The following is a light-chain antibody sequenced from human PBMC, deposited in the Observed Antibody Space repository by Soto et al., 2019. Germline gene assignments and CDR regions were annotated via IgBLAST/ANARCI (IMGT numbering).Light chain of an antibody. V-gene: IGLV1-44*01. CDR3: AAWDDSLNGVV. CDR1: SSNIGSNT. CDR2: SNN. J-gene: IGLJ2*01. Sequence: QSVLTQPPSASGTSGQRVTISCSGSSSNIGSNTVNWYQQLPGTAPKLLIYSNNQRPSGVPDRFSGSKSGTSASLAISGLQSEDEADYYCAAWDDSLNGVVFSGGTKPTVL.